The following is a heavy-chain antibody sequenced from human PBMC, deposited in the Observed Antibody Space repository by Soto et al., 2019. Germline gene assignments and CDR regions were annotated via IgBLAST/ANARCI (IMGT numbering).Heavy chain of an antibody. Sequence: PSETLSLTCAVYGGSFSGYYWSWIRQPPGKGLEWIGEINHSGSTNYNPSLKSRVTISVDTSKNQFSLKLSSVTAADTAVYYCARGYGISWSYYYYYGMDVWGQGNTVIVSS. CDR1: GGSFSGYY. CDR2: INHSGST. D-gene: IGHD6-13*01. V-gene: IGHV4-34*01. J-gene: IGHJ6*02. CDR3: ARGYGISWSYYYYYGMDV.